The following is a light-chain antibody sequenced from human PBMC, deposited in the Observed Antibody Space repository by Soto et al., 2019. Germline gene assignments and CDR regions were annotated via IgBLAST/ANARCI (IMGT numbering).Light chain of an antibody. CDR2: EVS. Sequence: QSALTQPPSVSGSPGQSVTISCTGTSSDVGSYNRVSWYQQPPGTAPKLMIYEVSNRPSGVPDRFSGSKSGNTASLTTSGLQAEDEADYYCTSYTGSSTFVVFGGGTKVTVL. CDR3: TSYTGSSTFVV. J-gene: IGLJ2*01. V-gene: IGLV2-18*03. CDR1: SSDVGSYNR.